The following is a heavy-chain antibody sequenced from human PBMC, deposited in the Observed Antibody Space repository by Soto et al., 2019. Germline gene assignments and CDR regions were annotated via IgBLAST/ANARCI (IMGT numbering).Heavy chain of an antibody. D-gene: IGHD4-17*01. CDR3: ASWHLREHAYDI. CDR1: GLTVSGKKY. V-gene: IGHV3-53*01. CDR2: LYDVDGT. J-gene: IGHJ3*02. Sequence: DVQLVESGGGLIQPGESLRLSCAAFGLTVSGKKYMAWVRQAPGQGLEWISALYDVDGTYYADSVKGRFTTSRDSSKTTVYLQMNSLRPDDTAVYYCASWHLREHAYDIWGQGTTVTVSS.